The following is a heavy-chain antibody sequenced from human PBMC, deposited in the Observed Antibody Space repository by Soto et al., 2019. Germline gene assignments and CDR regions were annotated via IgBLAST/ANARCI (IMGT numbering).Heavy chain of an antibody. CDR2: IYSGGST. Sequence: GGSLRLSCAASGFTVSSNYMSWVRQAPGKGLEWVSVIYSGGSTYYADSVKGRFTISRDNSKNTLYLQMNSLRAEDTAVYYCARGRMSSTGYYYYMDVWGKGTTVTVSS. CDR1: GFTVSSNY. V-gene: IGHV3-66*01. J-gene: IGHJ6*03. CDR3: ARGRMSSTGYYYYMDV.